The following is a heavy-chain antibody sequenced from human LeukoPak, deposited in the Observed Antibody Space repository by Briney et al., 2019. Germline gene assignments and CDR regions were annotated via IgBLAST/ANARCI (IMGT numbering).Heavy chain of an antibody. CDR2: ISSSSSYI. J-gene: IGHJ4*02. D-gene: IGHD3-10*01. CDR1: GFTFSSYS. V-gene: IGHV3-21*01. CDR3: ARDGPGRVNYYSSGSYLYY. Sequence: GGSLRLSCAASGFTFSSYSMNWVRQAPGKGLEWVSSISSSSSYIYYADSVKGRFTISRDNAKNSLYLQMNSLRAEDTAVYYCARDGPGRVNYYSSGSYLYYWGQGTLVTVSS.